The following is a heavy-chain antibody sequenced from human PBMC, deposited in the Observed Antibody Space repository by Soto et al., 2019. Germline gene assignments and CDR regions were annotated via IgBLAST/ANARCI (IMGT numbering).Heavy chain of an antibody. J-gene: IGHJ4*02. CDR2: ISAYNGNT. Sequence: QVQLVQSGAEVKKPGASVKVSCKASGYTFTSYGISWVRRAPGQGLEWMGWISAYNGNTNYAQKLQGRVTMTTDTSTSKAYMELRSLRSDDTAVYYCARVTTPYYDFWSGYWGFDYWGQGTLVTVSS. CDR3: ARVTTPYYDFWSGYWGFDY. CDR1: GYTFTSYG. D-gene: IGHD3-3*01. V-gene: IGHV1-18*01.